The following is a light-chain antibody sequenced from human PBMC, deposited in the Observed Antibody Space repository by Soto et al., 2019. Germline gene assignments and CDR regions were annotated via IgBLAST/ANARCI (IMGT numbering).Light chain of an antibody. CDR2: EVS. Sequence: QSALTQPPSASGSPGQSVTISCTGTSGDVGGYNYVSWYQQHPDKAPKLMIYEVSKRPSGVPDRFSGSKSGNTASLTVSGLQAEDEADYYCSSYAGSIEVFGTGTKVTVL. CDR1: SGDVGGYNY. V-gene: IGLV2-8*01. J-gene: IGLJ1*01. CDR3: SSYAGSIEV.